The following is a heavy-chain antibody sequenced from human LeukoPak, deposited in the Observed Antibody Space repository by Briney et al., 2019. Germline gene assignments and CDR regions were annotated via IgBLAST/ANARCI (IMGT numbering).Heavy chain of an antibody. CDR3: GRMISANFYFYYGMDV. J-gene: IGHJ6*02. Sequence: SETLSLTCTVSGDSISSSSSYWGWIRQPPGKGLEWIGTTSYSGNTYYNPSLKSRVGTSVDTSKNQFSLKLSSVTAADTAVYYCGRMISANFYFYYGMDVWGQGTTVTVSS. CDR1: GDSISSSSSY. CDR2: TSYSGNT. V-gene: IGHV4-39*01. D-gene: IGHD4/OR15-4a*01.